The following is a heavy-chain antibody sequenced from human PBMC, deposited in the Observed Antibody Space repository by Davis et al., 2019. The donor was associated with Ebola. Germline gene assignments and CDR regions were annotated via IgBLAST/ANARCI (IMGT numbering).Heavy chain of an antibody. D-gene: IGHD6-19*01. V-gene: IGHV3-74*01. CDR3: ARDPSRGSGWSFDY. J-gene: IGHJ4*02. CDR2: IKSDGSSI. CDR1: GFTFSNYW. Sequence: GESLKISCAASGFTFSNYWMHWVRQAPGKGLVWVSRIKSDGSSISYAGSVKGRFTVSRDNAKNSLYLQMNSLRAEDTAVYYCARDPSRGSGWSFDYWGQGTLVTVSS.